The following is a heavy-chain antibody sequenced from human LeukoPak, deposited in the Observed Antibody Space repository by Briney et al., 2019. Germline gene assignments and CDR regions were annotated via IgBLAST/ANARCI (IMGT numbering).Heavy chain of an antibody. Sequence: ASVKVSCKASGYTFTGYAMHWVRQAPGQRLEWMGWINAGNGNTKYSQKFQGRVTITRDTSASTAYMELSSLRSEDTAVYYCAIGYSSGWPYYYYGMDVWGPGTTVTVSS. CDR3: AIGYSSGWPYYYYGMDV. J-gene: IGHJ6*02. CDR2: INAGNGNT. V-gene: IGHV1-3*01. D-gene: IGHD6-19*01. CDR1: GYTFTGYA.